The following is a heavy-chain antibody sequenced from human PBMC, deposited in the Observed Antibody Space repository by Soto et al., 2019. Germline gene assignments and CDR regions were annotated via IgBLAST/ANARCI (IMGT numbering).Heavy chain of an antibody. CDR1: GFTVSSNY. D-gene: IGHD3-10*02. Sequence: SLRLSCAASGFTVSSNYMSWVRQAPGKGLVWVSRINSDGSRTSYADSVKGRFTISRDNANDTLYLQMNSLRAEDTAVYYCARGVESITNPYRWSSLNNFVHWDQGSLVNVSS. V-gene: IGHV3-74*01. CDR3: ARGVESITNPYRWSSLNNFVH. J-gene: IGHJ4*02. CDR2: INSDGSRT.